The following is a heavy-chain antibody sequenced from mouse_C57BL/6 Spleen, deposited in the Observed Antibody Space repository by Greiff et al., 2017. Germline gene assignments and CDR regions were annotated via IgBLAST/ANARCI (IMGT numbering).Heavy chain of an antibody. Sequence: QVQLQQPGAELVKPGASVKMSCKASGYTFTSYWITWVKQRPGQGLEWIGDIYPGSGSTNYNEKFKSKATLTVDTASSTAHMQLSSQTSEDSEVYYCARKEGGAMDYWGQGTSVTVSS. J-gene: IGHJ4*01. CDR1: GYTFTSYW. V-gene: IGHV1-55*01. CDR2: IYPGSGST. CDR3: ARKEGGAMDY.